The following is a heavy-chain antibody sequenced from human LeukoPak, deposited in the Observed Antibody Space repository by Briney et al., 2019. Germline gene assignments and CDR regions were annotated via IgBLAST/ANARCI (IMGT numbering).Heavy chain of an antibody. V-gene: IGHV3-23*01. Sequence: GGYLRLSCAASGFTFSSYAMSWLRQAPGKGLEWVSAISGSGGSTYYADSVKGRFTISRDNSKNTLYLQMNSLRAEDTAVYYCAKDRVPITMIVVVTYFDYWGQGTLVTVSS. CDR1: GFTFSSYA. J-gene: IGHJ4*02. CDR3: AKDRVPITMIVVVTYFDY. D-gene: IGHD3-22*01. CDR2: ISGSGGST.